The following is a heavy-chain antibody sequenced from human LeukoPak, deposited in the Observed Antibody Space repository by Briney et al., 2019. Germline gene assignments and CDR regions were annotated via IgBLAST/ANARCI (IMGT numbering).Heavy chain of an antibody. J-gene: IGHJ5*02. V-gene: IGHV1-69*13. CDR2: IIPIFGTA. Sequence: SVKVSCKASGGTFSSYAISWVRQAPGQGLEWMGGIIPIFGTANYAQKFQGRVTITADESTSTAYMELSSLRSEDTAVYYCARGKAARPNWFDPWGQGALVTVSS. D-gene: IGHD6-6*01. CDR3: ARGKAARPNWFDP. CDR1: GGTFSSYA.